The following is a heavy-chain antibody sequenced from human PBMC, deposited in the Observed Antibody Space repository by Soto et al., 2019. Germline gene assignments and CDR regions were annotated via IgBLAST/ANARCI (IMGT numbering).Heavy chain of an antibody. Sequence: QVQLVESGGGVVQPGRSLRLSCAASGFTFSSYAVHWFRQAPGKVLEWVAVISHDGSSKYYSDSVKGRFTISRDNSKNTLYLEMNSLRAEDTAVYHCARDHYSAGSYPFDCWGQGTLVTVSS. J-gene: IGHJ4*02. CDR3: ARDHYSAGSYPFDC. D-gene: IGHD1-26*01. V-gene: IGHV3-30-3*01. CDR1: GFTFSSYA. CDR2: ISHDGSSK.